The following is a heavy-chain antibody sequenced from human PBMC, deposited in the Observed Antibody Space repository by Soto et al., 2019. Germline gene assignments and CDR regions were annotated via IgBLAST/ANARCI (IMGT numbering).Heavy chain of an antibody. CDR2: IIPIFSSA. CDR1: GGSFNSHA. D-gene: IGHD5-12*01. V-gene: IGHV1-69*01. J-gene: IGHJ6*01. Sequence: QVQLVQSGAEVKKPGSSVKVSCKASGGSFNSHAFSWVRQAPGQGLEWLGGIIPIFSSAYYAQKFQGRVTIPADESSSTIYMQLSSLTPEDTAIYYCAKTTGATYTLHGMDVWGPGTTVTVSS. CDR3: AKTTGATYTLHGMDV.